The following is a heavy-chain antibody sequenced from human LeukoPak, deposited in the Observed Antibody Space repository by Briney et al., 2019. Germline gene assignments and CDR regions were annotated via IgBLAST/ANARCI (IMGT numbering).Heavy chain of an antibody. J-gene: IGHJ3*01. CDR2: MWFDGSHE. CDR1: GFAFNSYV. D-gene: IGHD3-10*01. V-gene: IGHV3-33*06. CDR3: AKEVAFGAGAYDV. Sequence: GGSLRLSCAASGFAFNSYVIHWGCKAPGTGLERVAIMWFDGSHEDYVDSVRGRFTISIDNSRNTMYLQMNSLRVEDTALYFCAKEVAFGAGAYDVWGQGTRVTVSS.